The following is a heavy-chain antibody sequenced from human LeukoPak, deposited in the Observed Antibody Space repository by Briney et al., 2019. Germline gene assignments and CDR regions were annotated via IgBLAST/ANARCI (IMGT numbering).Heavy chain of an antibody. CDR2: IYYSGST. D-gene: IGHD3-10*01. CDR3: ARVLWFGEFHWYFDL. CDR1: GGSFSGYY. V-gene: IGHV4-59*01. J-gene: IGHJ2*01. Sequence: SETLSLTCAVYGGSFSGYYWSWIRQPPGKGLEWIGYIYYSGSTNYNPSLKSRVTISVDTSKNQFSLKLSSVTAADTAVYYCARVLWFGEFHWYFDLWGRGTLVTVSS.